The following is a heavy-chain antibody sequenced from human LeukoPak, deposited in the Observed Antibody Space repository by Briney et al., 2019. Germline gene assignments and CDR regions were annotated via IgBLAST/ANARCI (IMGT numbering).Heavy chain of an antibody. CDR2: ISGSSSTI. V-gene: IGHV3-48*04. CDR1: GFTFSNSS. J-gene: IGHJ4*02. CDR3: ARAITTARDY. Sequence: GGSLRLSCTASGFTFSNSSMNWVRQAPGKGLEWVSYISGSSSTISYGDSVKGRFTSSRDNAKNSLYLQMNSLRAEDTAVYYCARAITTARDYWGQGTLVTVSS. D-gene: IGHD1-20*01.